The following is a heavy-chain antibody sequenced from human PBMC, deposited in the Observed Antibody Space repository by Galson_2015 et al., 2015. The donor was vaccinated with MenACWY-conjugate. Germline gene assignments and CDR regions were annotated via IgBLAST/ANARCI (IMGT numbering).Heavy chain of an antibody. Sequence: SVKVSCKASGYTFTSYGINWVRQAPGQGLEWMGWISPYNGNTNYAQKLQGRVTMTTDTSTSTTYMELRSLRSGDTAVYYCARGDSLDYWGQGTLVTVSS. CDR3: ARGDSLDY. CDR2: ISPYNGNT. J-gene: IGHJ4*02. D-gene: IGHD3/OR15-3a*01. CDR1: GYTFTSYG. V-gene: IGHV1-18*01.